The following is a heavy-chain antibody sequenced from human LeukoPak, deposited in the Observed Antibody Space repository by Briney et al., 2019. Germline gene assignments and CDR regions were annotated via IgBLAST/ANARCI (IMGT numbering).Heavy chain of an antibody. CDR2: ISSSSSYI. V-gene: IGHV3-21*01. D-gene: IGHD3-16*01. CDR1: GFTFSSYS. CDR3: ARKILRGSDAFDI. J-gene: IGHJ3*02. Sequence: GGPLRLSCAASGFTFSSYSMNWVRQAPGKGLEWVSSISSSSSYIYYADSVKGRFTISRDNAKNSLYLQMNSLRAEDTAVYYCARKILRGSDAFDIWGQGTMVTVSS.